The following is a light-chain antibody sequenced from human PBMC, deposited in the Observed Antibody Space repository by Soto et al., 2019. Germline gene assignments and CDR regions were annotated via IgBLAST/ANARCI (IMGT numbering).Light chain of an antibody. CDR3: SSYTSSSTYV. J-gene: IGLJ1*01. CDR1: SRDVGGYNY. Sequence: QSALTQPASVSGSPGQSITISCAGTSRDVGGYNYVSWYQQHPGKAPKLIIYEVSNRPSGVSNRFSGSKSGNTASLTISGLQADDEADYYCSSYTSSSTYVFGTGTKLTVL. V-gene: IGLV2-14*01. CDR2: EVS.